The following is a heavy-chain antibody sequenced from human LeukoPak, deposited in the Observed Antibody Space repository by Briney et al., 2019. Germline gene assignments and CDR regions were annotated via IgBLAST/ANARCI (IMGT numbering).Heavy chain of an antibody. J-gene: IGHJ4*02. CDR2: IRGGGET. CDR3: AKASWVSNADAVL. V-gene: IGHV3-23*01. CDR1: GFPFKLYA. D-gene: IGHD1-1*01. Sequence: GGALTPPLGALGFPFKLYATGWVRRAPARGLGWVGSIRGGGETFYADSVKGRFPLSRDDPRNSVYLHLNNLRVEDTAVYYSAKASWVSNADAVLWGQGTVVTIS.